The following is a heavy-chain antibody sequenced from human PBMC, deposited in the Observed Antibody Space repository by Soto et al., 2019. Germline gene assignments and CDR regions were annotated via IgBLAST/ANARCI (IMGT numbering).Heavy chain of an antibody. D-gene: IGHD6-13*01. CDR2: INHSGST. J-gene: IGHJ6*02. CDR1: GGSFSCYY. Sequence: SETLSLTCAVYGGSFSCYYWSWIRQPPGKGLEWIGEINHSGSTNYNPSLKSRVTISVDTSKNQFSLKLSSVTAADTAVYYCARDSSHNYYGMDVWGQGTTVTVSS. V-gene: IGHV4-34*01. CDR3: ARDSSHNYYGMDV.